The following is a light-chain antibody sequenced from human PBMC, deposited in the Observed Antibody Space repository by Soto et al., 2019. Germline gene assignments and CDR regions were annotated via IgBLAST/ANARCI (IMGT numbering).Light chain of an antibody. Sequence: EIVLTQSAATLSVSPGERATLSCRASQSVGSNLAWYQQRPGQAPRLFFYGASTRATGIPARFSGSGSGTEYTLTISSLLSEEFAVYYCQQYNNCPPWTFGQGTKVDI. J-gene: IGKJ1*01. CDR3: QQYNNCPPWT. CDR2: GAS. V-gene: IGKV3-15*01. CDR1: QSVGSN.